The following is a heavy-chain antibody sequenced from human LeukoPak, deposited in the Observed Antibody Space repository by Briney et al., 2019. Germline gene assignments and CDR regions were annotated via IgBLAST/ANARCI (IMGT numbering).Heavy chain of an antibody. J-gene: IGHJ3*02. Sequence: ASVKVSCKASGYTFTDYYIHWVRQAPGQGLEWMGWINPNSDYTFYAQKFQGRVAMTRDTSISTAYMGLSRLRSDDMAVYYCASGFMGYDRSGYYDDAFDIWGQGTMVTVSS. D-gene: IGHD3-22*01. V-gene: IGHV1-2*02. CDR2: INPNSDYT. CDR3: ASGFMGYDRSGYYDDAFDI. CDR1: GYTFTDYY.